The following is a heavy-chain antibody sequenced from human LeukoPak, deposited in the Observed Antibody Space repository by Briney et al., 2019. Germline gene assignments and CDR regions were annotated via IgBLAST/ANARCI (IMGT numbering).Heavy chain of an antibody. D-gene: IGHD6-19*01. Sequence: PSETLSLTCTVSGGSITSISYYRGWIRQPPGKGLEWIGSIYYSGSTYYNPSLKTRVTVSVDTSKNQFSLKLSSVTAADTAVYYCARQDSSGWYFNDYWGQGTLVTVSS. CDR1: GGSITSISYY. CDR2: IYYSGST. V-gene: IGHV4-39*01. J-gene: IGHJ4*02. CDR3: ARQDSSGWYFNDY.